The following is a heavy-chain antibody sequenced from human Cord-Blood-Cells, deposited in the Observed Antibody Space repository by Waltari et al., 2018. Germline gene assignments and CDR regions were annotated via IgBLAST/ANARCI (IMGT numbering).Heavy chain of an antibody. V-gene: IGHV1-3*01. D-gene: IGHD6-19*01. J-gene: IGHJ4*02. CDR2: INPGNGNT. Sequence: QVQLVQSGADVNKPGASVKVSCKASGYTFTSSAMNWVRQAPGQRLEWMGRINPGNGNTKASQKFQGRVTITRDTSPSTAYMELSSLRSEDTAVYYCARDLEQWLVGGGYWGQGTLVTVSS. CDR1: GYTFTSSA. CDR3: ARDLEQWLVGGGY.